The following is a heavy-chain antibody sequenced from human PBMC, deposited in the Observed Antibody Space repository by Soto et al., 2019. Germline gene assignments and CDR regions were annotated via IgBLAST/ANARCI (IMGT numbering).Heavy chain of an antibody. D-gene: IGHD1-1*01. Sequence: LGESLKISCKGSGYTFTTYWISWVRQMPGKGLEWMGRIDPSDSYTNYSPSFQGHVTISADKFISTAYLQWSSLKASDTAMYYCAKHHPTGTELAHWGQGTLVTVSS. V-gene: IGHV5-10-1*01. CDR2: IDPSDSYT. CDR3: AKHHPTGTELAH. J-gene: IGHJ4*02. CDR1: GYTFTTYW.